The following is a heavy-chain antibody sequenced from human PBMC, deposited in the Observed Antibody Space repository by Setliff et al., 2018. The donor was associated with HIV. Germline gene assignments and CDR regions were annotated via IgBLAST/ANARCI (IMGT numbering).Heavy chain of an antibody. CDR1: GYTFPHAW. D-gene: IGHD3-10*01. J-gene: IGHJ3*02. V-gene: IGHV5-51*01. CDR3: ALGYYYGSGSSGVFDI. Sequence: GESLKISCKGSGYTFPHAWIGWVRQMPGKGLEWMGIMYPGDSDHRYSPSFQGQVTITADKSIRTAYLQWSSLKASDTAMYYCALGYYYGSGSSGVFDIWGQGTMVTVSS. CDR2: MYPGDSDH.